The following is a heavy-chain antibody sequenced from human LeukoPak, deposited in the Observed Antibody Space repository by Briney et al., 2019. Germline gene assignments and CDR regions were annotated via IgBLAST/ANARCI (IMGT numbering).Heavy chain of an antibody. CDR1: GGSISSYY. D-gene: IGHD5-24*01. CDR3: ARGRRDGYNKAPYFDY. V-gene: IGHV4-59*01. J-gene: IGHJ4*02. Sequence: PSETLSLTCTVSGGSISSYYWSWIRQPPGKGLEWIGYIYYSGSTNYNPSLKSRVTISVDTSKNQFSPKLSSVTAADTAVYYCARGRRDGYNKAPYFDYWGQGTLVTVSS. CDR2: IYYSGST.